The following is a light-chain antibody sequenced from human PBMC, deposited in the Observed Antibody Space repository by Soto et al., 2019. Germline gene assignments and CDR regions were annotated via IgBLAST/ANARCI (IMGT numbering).Light chain of an antibody. CDR2: NNN. V-gene: IGLV1-44*01. J-gene: IGLJ2*01. CDR3: AAWDDGLNGVL. Sequence: QSVLTQPPSASATPGQRVTISCSGGSPNIATNTLNLYQVLPGTAPKLLIYNNNDRPQGVPDRFSGTKSGTSASLAISGLQSDDEADYYCAAWDDGLNGVLFGGGTKLTVL. CDR1: SPNIATNT.